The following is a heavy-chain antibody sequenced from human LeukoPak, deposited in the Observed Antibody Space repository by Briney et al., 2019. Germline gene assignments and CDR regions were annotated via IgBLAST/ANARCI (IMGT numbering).Heavy chain of an antibody. CDR3: ATRAG. CDR2: ISWNSGSI. J-gene: IGHJ4*02. Sequence: PGRSLRLSCAASGFTFDDYAMHWVRQAPGKGLEWVSGISWNSGSIGYADSVKGRFTISRDNAKNSLYLQMNSLRAEDTALYYCATRAGWGQGTLVTVSS. CDR1: GFTFDDYA. V-gene: IGHV3-9*01. D-gene: IGHD3-10*01.